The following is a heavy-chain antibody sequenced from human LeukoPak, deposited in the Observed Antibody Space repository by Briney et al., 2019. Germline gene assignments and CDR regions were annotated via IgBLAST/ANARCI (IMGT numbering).Heavy chain of an antibody. Sequence: SETLSLTCTVSGGSISSYYWSWIRHPPGEGLEWIGYIYYSGSTNYNPSLKSRVTISVDTSKNQFSLKLSSVTAADTAVYYCARAGHYDFWSGYYSEYYYYGMDVWGQGTTVTVSS. J-gene: IGHJ6*02. CDR1: GGSISSYY. V-gene: IGHV4-59*01. CDR3: ARAGHYDFWSGYYSEYYYYGMDV. D-gene: IGHD3-3*01. CDR2: IYYSGST.